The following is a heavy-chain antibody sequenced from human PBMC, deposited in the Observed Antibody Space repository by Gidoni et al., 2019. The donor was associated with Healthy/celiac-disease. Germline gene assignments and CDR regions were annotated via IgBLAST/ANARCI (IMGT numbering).Heavy chain of an antibody. J-gene: IGHJ5*02. V-gene: IGHV1-3*01. Sequence: QVQLVQSGAEVQKPGASVKVSCKASGYTFTSYAMHWVRQAPGQRLEWMGWINAGNGNTKYSQKFQGRVTITRDTSASTAYMELSSLRSEDTAVYYCARGYDFWSGYPGFDPWGQGTLVTVSS. CDR1: GYTFTSYA. CDR2: INAGNGNT. D-gene: IGHD3-3*01. CDR3: ARGYDFWSGYPGFDP.